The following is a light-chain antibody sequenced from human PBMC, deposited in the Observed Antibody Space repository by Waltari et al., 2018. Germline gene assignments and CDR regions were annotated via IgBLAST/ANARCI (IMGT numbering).Light chain of an antibody. Sequence: QSVLTQPPSASGTPGQTVTISCSGRSSNIGSNTVNWYQQLPGTAPKLLIYSNIQRPAGVPYRISGSKSGTSASLAISGLQSEDEGDYYCAAWDDSLNGLYVFGTGTKVTVL. CDR1: SSNIGSNT. CDR3: AAWDDSLNGLYV. CDR2: SNI. V-gene: IGLV1-44*01. J-gene: IGLJ1*01.